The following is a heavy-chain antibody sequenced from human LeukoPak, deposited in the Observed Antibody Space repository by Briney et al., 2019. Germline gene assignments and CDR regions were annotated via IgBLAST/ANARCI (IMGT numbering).Heavy chain of an antibody. V-gene: IGHV4-4*07. J-gene: IGHJ6*02. CDR2: LYTSEST. D-gene: IGHD2-2*01. CDR1: GDSVSDYY. CDR3: ARDGSTNYFYYGMDV. Sequence: SETLSLTCTVSGDSVSDYYWSWIRQPAGKGLEWIGRLYTSESTNYNPSLKSRVTMSSDTSKNQFSLKLSSVTAANTAVYYCARDGSTNYFYYGMDVWGQGTTVTVSS.